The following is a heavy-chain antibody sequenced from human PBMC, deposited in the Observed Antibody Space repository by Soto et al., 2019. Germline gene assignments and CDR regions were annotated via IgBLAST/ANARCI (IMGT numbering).Heavy chain of an antibody. J-gene: IGHJ4*02. Sequence: SETLSLTCTVSGGSISSSSYYWGWIRQPPGKGLEWIGSIYYSGSTYYNPSLKSRVTISVDTSKNQFSLKLSSVTAADTAVYYCATWHRLRGTFDYWGQGTLVTVSS. CDR1: GGSISSSSYY. V-gene: IGHV4-39*01. D-gene: IGHD5-12*01. CDR3: ATWHRLRGTFDY. CDR2: IYYSGST.